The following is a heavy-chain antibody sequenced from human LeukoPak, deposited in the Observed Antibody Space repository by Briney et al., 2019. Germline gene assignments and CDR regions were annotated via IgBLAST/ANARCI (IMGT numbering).Heavy chain of an antibody. Sequence: SETLSLTCTVSGGSISSGGYYWSWIRQHLGKGLEWIGYIYYSGSTYYNPSLKSRVTISVDTSKNQFSLKLSSVTAADTAVYYCARAMDIVGATRGFDYWGQGTLVTVSS. CDR3: ARAMDIVGATRGFDY. CDR2: IYYSGST. CDR1: GGSISSGGYY. V-gene: IGHV4-31*03. J-gene: IGHJ4*02. D-gene: IGHD1-26*01.